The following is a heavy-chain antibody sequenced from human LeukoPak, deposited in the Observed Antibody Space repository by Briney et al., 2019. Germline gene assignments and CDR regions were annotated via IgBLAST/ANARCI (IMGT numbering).Heavy chain of an antibody. V-gene: IGHV3-49*02. CDR3: SRGVIVGAAYFDY. J-gene: IGHJ4*02. CDR2: IKTKTYGGTT. D-gene: IGHD1-26*01. Sequence: GFIKTKTYGGTTEYAASVKGRFTISRDDSTGIAYLQMDSLKPEDTAVYYCSRGVIVGAAYFDYWGQGTLVTVSS.